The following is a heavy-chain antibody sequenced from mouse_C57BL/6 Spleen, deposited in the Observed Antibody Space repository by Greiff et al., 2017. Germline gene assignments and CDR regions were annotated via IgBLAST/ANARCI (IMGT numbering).Heavy chain of an antibody. D-gene: IGHD4-1*01. Sequence: QVQLKESGPELVKPGASVKISCKASGYAFSSSWMNWVKQRPGKGLEWIGRIYPGDGDTNYKGKFKGKATLTADKSSSTAYMQLSSLTSEDSAVYFCARNWDGDYWGQGTTLTVSS. V-gene: IGHV1-82*01. CDR3: ARNWDGDY. CDR1: GYAFSSSW. J-gene: IGHJ2*01. CDR2: IYPGDGDT.